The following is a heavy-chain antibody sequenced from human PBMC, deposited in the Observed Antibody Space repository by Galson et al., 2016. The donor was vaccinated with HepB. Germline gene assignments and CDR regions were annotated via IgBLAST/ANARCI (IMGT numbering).Heavy chain of an antibody. D-gene: IGHD5-12*01. J-gene: IGHJ5*02. CDR1: GFSLGTHGMC. Sequence: PALVKPTQTLTLTCTFSGFSLGTHGMCVSWIRQPPGKALEWLAVIQWDGDKFYSASLKTRLTISKDTSKDQVALTMTNMDPVDTATYFCARTRYNGYSWYYDLWGQGILVTVSS. CDR3: ARTRYNGYSWYYDL. CDR2: IQWDGDK. V-gene: IGHV2-70*01.